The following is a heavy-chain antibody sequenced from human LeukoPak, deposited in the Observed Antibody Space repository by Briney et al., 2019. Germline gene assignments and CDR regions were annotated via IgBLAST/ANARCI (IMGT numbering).Heavy chain of an antibody. CDR3: ASQITAMVPHFGY. Sequence: SETLSLTCTVSGGSISSGDYYWSWIRQPPGKGLEWIGYIYYSGSTNYNPSLKSRVTISVDTSKNQFSLKLSSVTAADTAVYYCASQITAMVPHFGYWGQGTLVTVSS. J-gene: IGHJ4*02. V-gene: IGHV4-61*08. CDR1: GGSISSGDYY. D-gene: IGHD5-18*01. CDR2: IYYSGST.